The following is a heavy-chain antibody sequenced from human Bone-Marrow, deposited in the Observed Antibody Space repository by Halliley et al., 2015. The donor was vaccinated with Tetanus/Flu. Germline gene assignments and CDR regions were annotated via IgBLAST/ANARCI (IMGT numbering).Heavy chain of an antibody. V-gene: IGHV3-74*01. CDR3: AKWEVPKHDPFDY. CDR2: ISGDGSST. Sequence: SLRLSCAASGFTFSNSLMHWVRQAPGKGLVWVSRISGDGSSTRYADSVKGRFTISRDNVKNTVYLQMNSLRVEDTAVYFCAKWEVPKHDPFDYWGQGTLVTVSS. D-gene: IGHD1-26*01. J-gene: IGHJ4*02. CDR1: GFTFSNSL.